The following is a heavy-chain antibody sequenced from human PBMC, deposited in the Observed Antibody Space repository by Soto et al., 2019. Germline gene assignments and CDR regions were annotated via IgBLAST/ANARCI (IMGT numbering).Heavy chain of an antibody. CDR1: GFTFSSYG. Sequence: EVQLLESGGGLVQPGGSLRLSCAASGFTFSSYGMSWVRQAPGKGLEWVSGVSGSGAGTYYAASVKGRFTISRDNSKNTVYLHMNSLRAEDTAVYHCAKELVGSGSYPSNVEYYFDYWGQGTLVTVSS. CDR3: AKELVGSGSYPSNVEYYFDY. V-gene: IGHV3-23*01. D-gene: IGHD1-26*01. CDR2: VSGSGAGT. J-gene: IGHJ4*02.